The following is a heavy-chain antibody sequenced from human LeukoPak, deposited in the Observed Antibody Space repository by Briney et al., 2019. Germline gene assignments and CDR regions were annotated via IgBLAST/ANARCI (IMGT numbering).Heavy chain of an antibody. CDR2: IYSGGAT. D-gene: IGHD6-6*01. CDR3: AGDPPAVAANTYG. Sequence: GGSLRLSCAASGFTVSNNYMRWVRQAPGKGLEWVSLIYSGGATFYADAVKGRFTVSRDGSKNTLYPQMNSLRAEDTAVYYWAGDPPAVAANTYGWGQGPLVTVSS. V-gene: IGHV3-66*01. CDR1: GFTVSNNY. J-gene: IGHJ4*02.